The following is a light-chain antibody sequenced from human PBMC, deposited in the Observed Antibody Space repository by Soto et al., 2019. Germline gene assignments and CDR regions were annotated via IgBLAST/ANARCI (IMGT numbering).Light chain of an antibody. J-gene: IGKJ1*01. CDR3: QQRSKWPLT. CDR1: HSINNS. Sequence: EIVLIHSPATLSSSPGERTTLSCRASHSINNSLAWYQHKPGQAPRLLIYGAFNRAPGIPARFSGSGSGTDFTLTISSLEPGDFAVYYCQQRSKWPLTLGQGTKV. V-gene: IGKV3-11*01. CDR2: GAF.